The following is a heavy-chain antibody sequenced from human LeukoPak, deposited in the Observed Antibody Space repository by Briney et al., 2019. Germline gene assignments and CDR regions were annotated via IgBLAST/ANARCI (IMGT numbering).Heavy chain of an antibody. D-gene: IGHD3-22*01. J-gene: IGHJ3*02. CDR3: ARERGGYYYDSSGYLFRGSAFDI. CDR1: GYTFTSYA. CDR2: INTNTGNP. V-gene: IGHV7-4-1*02. Sequence: ASVKVSCKASGYTFTSYAMNWVRQAPGQGLEWMGWINTNTGNPTYAQGFTGRFVFSLDTSVSTAYLQISSLKAEDTAVYYCARERGGYYYDSSGYLFRGSAFDIWGQGTMVTVSS.